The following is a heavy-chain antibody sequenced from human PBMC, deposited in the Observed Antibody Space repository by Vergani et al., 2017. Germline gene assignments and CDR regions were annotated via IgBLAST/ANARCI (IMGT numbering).Heavy chain of an antibody. D-gene: IGHD3-22*01. CDR2: INPNSGGT. CDR1: GYTFTGYY. Sequence: QVQLVQSGAEVKKPGASVKVSCKASGYTFTGYYMHWVRQAPGQGLEWMGWINPNSGGTNYAQKFQGRVTMTRDTSISTAYMELSRLRSEDTAVYYCARSLIYYYDSSGFLHFDYWGQGTLVTVSS. J-gene: IGHJ4*02. V-gene: IGHV1-2*02. CDR3: ARSLIYYYDSSGFLHFDY.